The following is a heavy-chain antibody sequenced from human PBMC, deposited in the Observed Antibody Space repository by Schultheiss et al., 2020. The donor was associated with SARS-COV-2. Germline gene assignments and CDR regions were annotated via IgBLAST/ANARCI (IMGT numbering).Heavy chain of an antibody. J-gene: IGHJ5*02. Sequence: GESLKISCKASGYTFTSYYMHWVRQAPGQGLEWMGRINPNSGGTNYAQKFQGRVTMTRDTSISTAYMELSRLRSDDTAVYYYARVVPAARASGITRWFDPWGQGTLVTVSS. CDR2: INPNSGGT. D-gene: IGHD2-2*01. CDR1: GYTFTSYY. V-gene: IGHV1-2*06. CDR3: ARVVPAARASGITRWFDP.